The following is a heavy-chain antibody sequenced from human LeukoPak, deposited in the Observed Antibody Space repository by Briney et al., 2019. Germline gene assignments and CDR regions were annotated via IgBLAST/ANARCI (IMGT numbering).Heavy chain of an antibody. CDR1: GGSISSYY. CDR3: ATGYSSTWYYFDY. CDR2: IYHSGST. D-gene: IGHD6-13*01. J-gene: IGHJ4*02. Sequence: PSETLSLTCTVSGGSISSYYWSWIRQPPGKRLEWIGYIYHSGSTNYNPSLKSRVTISADTSKYQFSLKLSSVTAADTAVYYCATGYSSTWYYFDYWGQGTLVTVSS. V-gene: IGHV4-59*01.